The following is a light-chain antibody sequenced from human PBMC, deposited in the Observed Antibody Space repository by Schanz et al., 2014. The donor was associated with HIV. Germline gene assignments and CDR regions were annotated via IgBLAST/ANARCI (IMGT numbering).Light chain of an antibody. J-gene: IGLJ2*01. CDR3: QSYDNSLRGWV. V-gene: IGLV1-40*01. CDR1: SSNIGAGYD. CDR2: RNS. Sequence: QSVLTQPPSVSGAPGQRVTISCTGSSSNIGAGYDVHWYQQLPGTAPKLLIYRNSNRPSGVPDRFSGSKSGTSASLAITGLQAEDEADYYCQSYDNSLRGWVFGGGTQLTVL.